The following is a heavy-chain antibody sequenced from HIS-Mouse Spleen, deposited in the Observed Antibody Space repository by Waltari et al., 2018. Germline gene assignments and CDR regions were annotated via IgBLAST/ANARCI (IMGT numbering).Heavy chain of an antibody. D-gene: IGHD1-26*01. CDR1: VWSFSGYY. CDR2: INHSGST. V-gene: IGHV4-34*01. CDR3: ARGALRGSYYWGEYFQH. Sequence: QVQLQQWGAGLLKPSETLSLTCAVYVWSFSGYYWSWIRQPPGKGLEWIGEINHSGSTNYNPSLKSRVTISVDTSKNQFSLKLSSVTAADTAVYYCARGALRGSYYWGEYFQHWGQGTLVTVSS. J-gene: IGHJ1*01.